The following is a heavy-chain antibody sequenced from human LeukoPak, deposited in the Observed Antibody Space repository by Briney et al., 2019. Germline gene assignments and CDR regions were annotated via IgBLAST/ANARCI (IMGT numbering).Heavy chain of an antibody. CDR3: ARDIGYCSGGSCYTEPDY. CDR2: ISYDGSNK. D-gene: IGHD2-15*01. CDR1: GFTFSSYA. Sequence: PGGSLRLSCAASGFTFSSYAMHWVRQAPGKGLEWVAVISYDGSNKYYADSVKGRFTISRDNSKNTLYLQMNSLRAEDTAVYYCARDIGYCSGGSCYTEPDYWGQGTLVTVSS. J-gene: IGHJ4*02. V-gene: IGHV3-30-3*01.